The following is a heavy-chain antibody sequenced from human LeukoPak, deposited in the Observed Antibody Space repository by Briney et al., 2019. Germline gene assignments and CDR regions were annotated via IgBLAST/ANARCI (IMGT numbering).Heavy chain of an antibody. J-gene: IGHJ4*02. V-gene: IGHV1-8*03. CDR1: GYTFTSYD. CDR2: MNPNSGST. D-gene: IGHD5-12*01. Sequence: ASVKVSCKASGYTFTSYDINWVRQATGQGLEWMGWMNPNSGSTGYAQKFQGRVTITRNTSISTAYMELCGLRSEDTAVYYCARGRSTGYPYYFEYWGQGTLVTVSS. CDR3: ARGRSTGYPYYFEY.